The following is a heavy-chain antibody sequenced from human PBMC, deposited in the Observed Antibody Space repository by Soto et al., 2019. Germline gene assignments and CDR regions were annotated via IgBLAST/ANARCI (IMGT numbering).Heavy chain of an antibody. J-gene: IGHJ6*02. Sequence: SETLSLTCAVSGGSFSGFYWTWIRQPPGEGLEWIGEINHSGTTNFNPSLRSRLTISLDSSKKHFSLKLTSMTAADAAVYYCARADRTLVTSYGLDVWGQGTTVTVSS. V-gene: IGHV4-34*01. CDR1: GGSFSGFY. CDR2: INHSGTT. CDR3: ARADRTLVTSYGLDV. D-gene: IGHD2-21*02.